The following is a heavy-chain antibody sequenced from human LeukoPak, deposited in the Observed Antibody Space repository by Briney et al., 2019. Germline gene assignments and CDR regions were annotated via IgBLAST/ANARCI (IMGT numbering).Heavy chain of an antibody. CDR2: ILGSGGST. CDR1: GFTFSSYA. V-gene: IGHV3-23*01. Sequence: GGSLRLSCAASGFTFSSYAMTWVRQAPGRGLEWVSAILGSGGSTYYADSVKGRFTISRDNAKSSLYLQMNTLRAEDTAVYYCARAGHVITMIVVLDAFDIWGQGTMVTVSS. CDR3: ARAGHVITMIVVLDAFDI. J-gene: IGHJ3*02. D-gene: IGHD3-22*01.